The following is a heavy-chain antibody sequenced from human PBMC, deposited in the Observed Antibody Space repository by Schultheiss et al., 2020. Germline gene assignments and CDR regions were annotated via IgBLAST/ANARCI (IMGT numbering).Heavy chain of an antibody. CDR1: GFIVSTSD. Sequence: GGSLRLSCAASGFIVSTSDMNWVRRAPGKGLEWVSILYSGGTTYYADSVKGRFTISRDNSKNTLYLQMDSLRAADTAIYYCATDASVMDVWGQGRTVRVSS. J-gene: IGHJ6*02. CDR3: ATDASVMDV. V-gene: IGHV3-53*01. CDR2: LYSGGTT.